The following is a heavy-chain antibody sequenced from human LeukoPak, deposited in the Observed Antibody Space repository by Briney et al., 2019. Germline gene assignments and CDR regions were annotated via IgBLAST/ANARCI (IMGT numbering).Heavy chain of an antibody. D-gene: IGHD3-22*01. Sequence: PSETLSLTCAVYGGSFSGYYWSWIRQPPGKGLEWIGEINHSGSTNYNPSLKSRVTISVDTSKNQFSLKLSSVTAADTAVYYCARDGHRMYYYGSSDYRFDYWGQGTLVTVSS. V-gene: IGHV4-34*01. CDR3: ARDGHRMYYYGSSDYRFDY. J-gene: IGHJ4*02. CDR1: GGSFSGYY. CDR2: INHSGST.